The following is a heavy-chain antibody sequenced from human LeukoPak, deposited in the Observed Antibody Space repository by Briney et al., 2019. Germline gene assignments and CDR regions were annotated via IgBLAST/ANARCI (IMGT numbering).Heavy chain of an antibody. V-gene: IGHV1-2*02. Sequence: ASVTVSCKASGYTFTDYYLHWVRQAPGQGLQWMGWIYPNTGGTNSAQKFQGRVTMTRDTSISTAYMELSGLRSDDTAVYYCARGGEVGVNPFDYWGQGTPVTVSS. CDR2: IYPNTGGT. D-gene: IGHD3-10*01. J-gene: IGHJ4*02. CDR3: ARGGEVGVNPFDY. CDR1: GYTFTDYY.